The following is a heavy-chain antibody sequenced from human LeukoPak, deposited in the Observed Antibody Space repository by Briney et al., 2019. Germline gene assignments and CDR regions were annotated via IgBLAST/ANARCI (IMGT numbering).Heavy chain of an antibody. J-gene: IGHJ6*03. Sequence: ASVKVSXKASGGTFSSYAISWVRQAPGQGLEWMGGIIPIFGTANYAQKFQGRVTITADESTSTAYMELSSLRSEDTAVYYCAIGGGYCSRTSCYYYYMDVWGKGTTVTVSS. D-gene: IGHD2-2*01. V-gene: IGHV1-69*13. CDR1: GGTFSSYA. CDR3: AIGGGYCSRTSCYYYYMDV. CDR2: IIPIFGTA.